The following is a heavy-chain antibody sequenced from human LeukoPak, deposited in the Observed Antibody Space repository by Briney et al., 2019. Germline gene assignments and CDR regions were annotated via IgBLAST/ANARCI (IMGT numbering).Heavy chain of an antibody. D-gene: IGHD3-22*01. J-gene: IGHJ5*01. V-gene: IGHV3-48*02. Sequence: PGGSLRLSCAASGFTFSTYSMNWVRQAPGKGLEWVSYISSSSTTIYYADSVKGRFTISRDNAKNSLYLQMNSLRDGDTAVYYCLGNGDYSDSWGQGTLVTVSS. CDR1: GFTFSTYS. CDR3: LGNGDYSDS. CDR2: ISSSSTTI.